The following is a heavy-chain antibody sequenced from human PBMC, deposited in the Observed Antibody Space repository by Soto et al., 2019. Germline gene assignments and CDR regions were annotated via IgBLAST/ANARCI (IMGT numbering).Heavy chain of an antibody. CDR2: IRSKANSYAT. J-gene: IGHJ3*02. D-gene: IGHD7-27*01. CDR3: TREAPQANWGYDAFDI. Sequence: GGSLRLSCAASGFTFSGSAMHWVRQASGKGLEWVGRIRSKANSYATAYAASVKGRFTISRDDSKNTAYLQMNSLKTEDTAVYYCTREAPQANWGYDAFDIWGQGTMVTVSS. V-gene: IGHV3-73*01. CDR1: GFTFSGSA.